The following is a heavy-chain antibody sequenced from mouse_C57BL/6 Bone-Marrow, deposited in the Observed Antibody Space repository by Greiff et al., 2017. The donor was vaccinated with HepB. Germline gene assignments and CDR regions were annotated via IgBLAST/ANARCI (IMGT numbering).Heavy chain of an antibody. J-gene: IGHJ2*01. CDR1: GYTFTSYW. CDR3: ASHITTAYYFDY. CDR2: IYPGSGST. D-gene: IGHD1-2*01. V-gene: IGHV1-55*01. Sequence: QVQLQQPGAELVKPGASVKLSCKASGYTFTSYWITWVKQRPGQGLEWIGDIYPGSGSTNYNEKFKSKATLTVDTSSSTAYMQLSSLTSEDSAVYYCASHITTAYYFDYWGQGTTLTVSS.